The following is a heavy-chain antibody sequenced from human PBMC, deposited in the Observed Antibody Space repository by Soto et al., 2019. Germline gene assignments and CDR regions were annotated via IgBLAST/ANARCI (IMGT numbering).Heavy chain of an antibody. J-gene: IGHJ4*02. CDR2: IGRTGIDR. D-gene: IGHD1-1*01. CDR1: GFSFSTST. V-gene: IGHV3-21*01. CDR3: VCDDNRRY. Sequence: EVQLVESGGGLVKPRGSLRLSCAASGFSFSTSTMNWVRQAPGKGLEFVSSIGRTGIDRYYIDSVKGRFTISRDNAQNSLYLQMNSLRAEDTALYYCVCDDNRRYWGQGTLVTVSS.